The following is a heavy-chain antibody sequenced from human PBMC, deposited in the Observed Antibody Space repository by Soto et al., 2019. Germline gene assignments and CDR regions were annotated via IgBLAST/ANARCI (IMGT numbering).Heavy chain of an antibody. CDR2: IHSDGSST. CDR1: GFTFSYYW. V-gene: IGHV3-74*01. Sequence: EVQLVESGGGLVRPGGSLRLSCAASGFTFSYYWMHWVRQAPGKGLVWVSRIHSDGSSTNYADFVKGRFIISRDNARNTVDLQMNSVRVEDTAVYYCAKGDRGDFDPWGQGTVVTVSS. J-gene: IGHJ3*01. D-gene: IGHD7-27*01. CDR3: AKGDRGDFDP.